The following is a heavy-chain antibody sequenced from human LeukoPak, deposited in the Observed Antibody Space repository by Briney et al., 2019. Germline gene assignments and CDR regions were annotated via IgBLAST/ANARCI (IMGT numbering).Heavy chain of an antibody. V-gene: IGHV3-23*01. CDR1: GFTFSGYA. Sequence: GGSLRLSCAASGFTFSGYAMTWVRQAPGKGLEWVSSITGSGDYTYYIDSVKGRFTISRDNSKNILYLQMNSLRGEDTALYYCAKDGLYYDGSAHEYYFDYWGQASLVSVSS. CDR3: AKDGLYYDGSAHEYYFDY. J-gene: IGHJ4*02. D-gene: IGHD3-22*01. CDR2: ITGSGDYT.